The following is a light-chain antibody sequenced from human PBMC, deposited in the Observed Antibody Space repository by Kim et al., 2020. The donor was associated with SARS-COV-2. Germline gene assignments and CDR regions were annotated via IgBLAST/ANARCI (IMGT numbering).Light chain of an antibody. CDR3: SSYTSSSTVV. CDR1: SSCVGGYNY. Sequence: GHAIDLPCTGTSSCVGGYNYVSWYQQHPGNAPKLMIYDVSKRPSGVSNRFSGSKSGNTASLTISGLQAEDEADYYCSSYTSSSTVVFGGGTQLTVL. J-gene: IGLJ2*01. CDR2: DVS. V-gene: IGLV2-14*03.